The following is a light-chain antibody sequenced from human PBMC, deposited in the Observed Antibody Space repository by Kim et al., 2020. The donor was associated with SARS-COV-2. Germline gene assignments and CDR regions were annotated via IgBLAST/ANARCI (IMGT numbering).Light chain of an antibody. CDR2: DAS. V-gene: IGKV3D-15*01. CDR1: QRVSSN. J-gene: IGKJ2*01. CDR3: KKYKDWYT. Sequence: GASAPLSRMASQRVSSNSAWYQQKPGQGPRALIEDASTRVRGIPARFSGSGAGTEFTPSIDSRLSEEYDIYYCKKYKDWYTLGKGTKL.